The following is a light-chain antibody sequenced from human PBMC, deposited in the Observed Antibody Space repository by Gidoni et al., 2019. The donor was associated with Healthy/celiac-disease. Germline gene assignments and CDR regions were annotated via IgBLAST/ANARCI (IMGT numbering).Light chain of an antibody. CDR2: EVS. Sequence: QPALTQPASVSGSPGPSITSPCTGTSSDVGGYNYVSWYQQHPGKAPKLMIYEVSNRPSGVPDRFSGSKSGNTASLTISGLQAEDEADYYCSSYTSSSLYVFGTGTKVTVL. J-gene: IGLJ1*01. CDR1: SSDVGGYNY. CDR3: SSYTSSSLYV. V-gene: IGLV2-14*01.